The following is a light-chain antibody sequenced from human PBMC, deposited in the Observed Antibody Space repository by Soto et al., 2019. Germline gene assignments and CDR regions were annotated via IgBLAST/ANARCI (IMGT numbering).Light chain of an antibody. CDR2: EVS. V-gene: IGLV2-18*02. CDR1: SSDVGSYNR. CDR3: SSYTSTSTYV. J-gene: IGLJ1*01. Sequence: QSALTQPPSVSGSPGQSVTISCTGTSSDVGSYNRVSWYQQPPGTAPKLMIYEVSNRPSGVPDRFSGSKSGNTASLTISGLQAEYEADYYRSSYTSTSTYVFGTGTKLTVL.